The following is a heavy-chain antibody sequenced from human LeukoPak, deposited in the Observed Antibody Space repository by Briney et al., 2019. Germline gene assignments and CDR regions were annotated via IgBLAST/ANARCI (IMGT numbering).Heavy chain of an antibody. CDR1: GFTFSNYG. V-gene: IGHV3-30*02. D-gene: IGHD3-3*01. J-gene: IGHJ4*02. CDR3: ARDKGGMVPFDY. CDR2: IPYDGTNK. Sequence: GGSLRLSCAPSGFTFSNYGMHWVRQAPGKGLEWVAFIPYDGTNKYYADSVKGRFTIARDDAKNSLYLQMNSLRAEDTAVYFCARDKGGMVPFDYWGQGTLVTVSS.